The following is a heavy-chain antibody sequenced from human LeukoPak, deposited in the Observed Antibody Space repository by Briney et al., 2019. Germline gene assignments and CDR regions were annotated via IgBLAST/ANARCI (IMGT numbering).Heavy chain of an antibody. Sequence: GGSLRLSCVGSGLILHRSWMSWVRQAPGKGLEWVANINQAGNEMYYVDSVKGRFTISRDNAKNSLYLQMNSLRAEDTAMYYCVRDRGYCSGGTCYALWDYWGQGTLVTVSS. CDR3: VRDRGYCSGGTCYALWDY. CDR2: INQAGNEM. J-gene: IGHJ4*02. D-gene: IGHD2-15*01. CDR1: GLILHRSW. V-gene: IGHV3-7*01.